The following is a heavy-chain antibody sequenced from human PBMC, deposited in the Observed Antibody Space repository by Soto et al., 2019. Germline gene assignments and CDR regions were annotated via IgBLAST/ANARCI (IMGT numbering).Heavy chain of an antibody. CDR1: GGSINDFY. CDR2: IHTSGRT. Sequence: PSETLSLTCTVSGGSINDFYWSWIRQPAGKGLEWIGRIHTSGRTLYNPSLKSRVTMSVGTSKIHFSLNLRSVTAADTAVYYCAGGAAADYFDYWGQGTLVTVSS. J-gene: IGHJ4*02. D-gene: IGHD6-13*01. V-gene: IGHV4-4*07. CDR3: AGGAAADYFDY.